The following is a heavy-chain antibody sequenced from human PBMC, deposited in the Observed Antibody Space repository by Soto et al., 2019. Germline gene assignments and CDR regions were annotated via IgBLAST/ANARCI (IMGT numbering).Heavy chain of an antibody. V-gene: IGHV1-46*03. J-gene: IGHJ4*02. CDR1: GYTFTSYY. Sequence: GASVKVSCKASGYTFTSYYMHWVRQAPGQGLEWMGIINPSGGSTSYAQKFQGRVTMTRDTSTSTVYMELSSLRSEDTAVYYCARSPPEKASWAYSSGWYYFDYWGQGTLVTVSS. D-gene: IGHD6-19*01. CDR2: INPSGGST. CDR3: ARSPPEKASWAYSSGWYYFDY.